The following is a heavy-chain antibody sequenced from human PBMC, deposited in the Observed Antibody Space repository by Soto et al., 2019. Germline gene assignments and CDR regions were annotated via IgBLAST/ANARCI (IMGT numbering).Heavy chain of an antibody. Sequence: PSETLSLTCTVSGGSISSYYWSWIRQPPGKGLEWIGYIYYSGSTNYNPSLKSRVTISVDTSKNQFSLKLSSVTAADMAVYYCARAEEQLARGFDYWGQGTLVTVSS. J-gene: IGHJ4*02. CDR1: GGSISSYY. V-gene: IGHV4-59*01. D-gene: IGHD6-6*01. CDR2: IYYSGST. CDR3: ARAEEQLARGFDY.